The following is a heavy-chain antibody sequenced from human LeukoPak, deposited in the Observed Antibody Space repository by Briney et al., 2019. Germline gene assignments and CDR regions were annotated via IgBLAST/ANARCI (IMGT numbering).Heavy chain of an antibody. Sequence: GASVKVSCKVSGYTLTELSMHWVRPAPGKGLEWMGGFDPEDGETIYAQKFQGRVTMTEDTSTDTAYMELSSLRSEDTAVYYCATDPLRWELLGYWGQGTLVTVSS. CDR3: ATDPLRWELLGY. CDR2: FDPEDGET. V-gene: IGHV1-24*01. D-gene: IGHD1-26*01. CDR1: GYTLTELS. J-gene: IGHJ4*02.